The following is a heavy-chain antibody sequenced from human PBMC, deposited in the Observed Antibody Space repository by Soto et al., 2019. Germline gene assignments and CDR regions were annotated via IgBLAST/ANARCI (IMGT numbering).Heavy chain of an antibody. CDR3: ARGATYSSSRKNWFDP. V-gene: IGHV4-31*03. J-gene: IGHJ5*02. D-gene: IGHD6-6*01. Sequence: SSETLSLTCTVSGGSISSGGYYWSWIRQHPGKGLEWIGYIYYSGSTYYNPSLKSRVTISVDTSKNQFSLKLSSVTAADTAVYYCARGATYSSSRKNWFDPWGQGTLVTVSS. CDR1: GGSISSGGYY. CDR2: IYYSGST.